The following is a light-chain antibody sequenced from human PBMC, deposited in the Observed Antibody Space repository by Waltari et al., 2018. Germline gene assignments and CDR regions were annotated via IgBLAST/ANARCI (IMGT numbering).Light chain of an antibody. Sequence: EIVCTQSPGTLSLSPGERATLSCRASQSVNNYLAWFQQKPGQAPRLLIHGASSRATGIPDRISGSGSGTDFTLTISGLEPQDFAVYYCQQYSSSPLTFGPGTKVDIK. CDR3: QQYSSSPLT. V-gene: IGKV3-20*01. CDR2: GAS. CDR1: QSVNNY. J-gene: IGKJ3*01.